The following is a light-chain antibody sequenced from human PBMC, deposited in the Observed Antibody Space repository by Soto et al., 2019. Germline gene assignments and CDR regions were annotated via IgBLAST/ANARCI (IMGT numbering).Light chain of an antibody. V-gene: IGLV3-21*04. J-gene: IGLJ3*02. Sequence: SYELTQPPSVSVAPGETASIPCGGDKIGNKDVHWYQQRPGQAPVLVIYHDSDRPSGIPERFSGSNSGNTATLTISRVEAGDEADYYCQVWDSSSDHRGVFGGGTKLTVL. CDR2: HDS. CDR1: KIGNKD. CDR3: QVWDSSSDHRGV.